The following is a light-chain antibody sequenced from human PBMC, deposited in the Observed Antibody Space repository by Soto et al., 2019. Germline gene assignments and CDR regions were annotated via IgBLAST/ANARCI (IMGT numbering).Light chain of an antibody. CDR1: QSVSSN. V-gene: IGKV3-15*01. J-gene: IGKJ1*01. Sequence: EIVMTQSPATLSVSPGERAALSCRASQSVSSNLAWYQQKPGQPPRLLIYGASTRATGIPARFSGSGSGTEFTLTISSLQSEDFAVYYCQQYGSSGTFGQGTKVDIK. CDR3: QQYGSSGT. CDR2: GAS.